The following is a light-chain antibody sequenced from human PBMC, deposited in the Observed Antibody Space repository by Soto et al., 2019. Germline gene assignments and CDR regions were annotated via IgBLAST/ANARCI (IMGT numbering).Light chain of an antibody. J-gene: IGKJ5*01. CDR2: GAS. Sequence: IVLTQSTGTLSFSPGERATLSCRASQSVTSNYLAWYQQKPGQAPRLLVYGASSRATGISDRFSGSGSGTDFTLTISRLEPEDFAVYYCQHYVSPPITFGQGTRLEIK. CDR1: QSVTSNY. CDR3: QHYVSPPIT. V-gene: IGKV3-20*01.